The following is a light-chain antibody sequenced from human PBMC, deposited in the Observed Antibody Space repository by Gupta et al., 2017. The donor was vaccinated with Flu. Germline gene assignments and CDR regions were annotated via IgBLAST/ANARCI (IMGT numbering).Light chain of an antibody. V-gene: IGLV3-1*01. J-gene: IGLJ2*01. CDR2: QDR. CDR1: KLGDKY. CDR3: QAWDSNTPYVV. Sequence: SYELTQPPSVSVSPGQTASITCSGDKLGDKYTCWYQQKPGQSPALVIYQDRKRPSGIPERFSGSNSGNTATLTISGTQAMDEADYYCQAWDSNTPYVVFGGGTKLTVL.